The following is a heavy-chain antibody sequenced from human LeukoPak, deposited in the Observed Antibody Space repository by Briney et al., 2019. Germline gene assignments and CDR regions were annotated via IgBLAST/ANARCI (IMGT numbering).Heavy chain of an antibody. Sequence: GGSLRLSCAASGFTFRSYAMRWVRQAPGKGLGWVSDIRGSGGRTYYADSVKGRFTVSRDNSKNTLHLQMNSLRAEDTAVYYCAKHPPDGSGKYFVYWGQGTLVSVSS. CDR2: IRGSGGRT. D-gene: IGHD3-10*01. V-gene: IGHV3-23*01. CDR1: GFTFRSYA. J-gene: IGHJ4*02. CDR3: AKHPPDGSGKYFVY.